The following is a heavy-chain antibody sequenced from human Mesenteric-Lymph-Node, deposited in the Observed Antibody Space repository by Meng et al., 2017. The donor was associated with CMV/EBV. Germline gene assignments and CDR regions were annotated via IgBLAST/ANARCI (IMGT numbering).Heavy chain of an antibody. Sequence: GESLKISCAASGITVSSNYMSWVRQAPGKGLEWVSVIYSGDLTYHADSVKGRFTTSRDISQNTLYLQMNSLRGEDTAVYYCAKDGSRITTTGTYFEYWGQGTLVTVSS. CDR2: IYSGDLT. D-gene: IGHD3-10*01. V-gene: IGHV3-66*02. CDR1: GITVSSNY. CDR3: AKDGSRITTTGTYFEY. J-gene: IGHJ4*02.